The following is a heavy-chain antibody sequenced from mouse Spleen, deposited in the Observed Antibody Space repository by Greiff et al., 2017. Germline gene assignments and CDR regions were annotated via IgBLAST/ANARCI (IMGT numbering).Heavy chain of an antibody. J-gene: IGHJ1*03. CDR1: GYTFTSYW. CDR2: INPSSGYT. CDR3: ARGITTVVATDFWWYFDV. Sequence: QVQLQQSGAELAKPGASVKLSCKASGYTFTSYWMHWVKQRPGQGLEWIGYINPSSGYTKYNQKFKDKATLTADKSSSTAYMQLSSLTYEDSAVYYCARGITTVVATDFWWYFDVWGTGTTVTVSS. D-gene: IGHD1-1*01. V-gene: IGHV1-7*01.